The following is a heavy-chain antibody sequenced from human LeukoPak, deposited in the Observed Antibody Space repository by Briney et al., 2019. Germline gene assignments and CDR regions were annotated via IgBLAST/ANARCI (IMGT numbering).Heavy chain of an antibody. CDR3: AKSVGNPSGCFDY. CDR2: ITGSGGNT. Sequence: GGTLRLSCVASGFTFNRYAINWVRQAPGKGLEWVSTITGSGGNTYYADSVKGRFTISRDNSKNTLYLQVNSLTVEDTAVYYCAKSVGNPSGCFDYWGQGSLVTVSS. D-gene: IGHD6-25*01. CDR1: GFTFNRYA. J-gene: IGHJ4*02. V-gene: IGHV3-23*01.